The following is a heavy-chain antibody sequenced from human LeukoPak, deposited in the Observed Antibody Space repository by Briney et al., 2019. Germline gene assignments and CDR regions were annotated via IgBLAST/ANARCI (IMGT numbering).Heavy chain of an antibody. V-gene: IGHV4-4*07. CDR2: IYTSGST. CDR1: GGSISSYY. Sequence: PSETLSLTCTVSGGSISSYYWSWLRQPAGKGLEWIGRIYTSGSTNYNPSLKSRVTMSVDTSKDQFSLKLSSVTAADTAVYYCARESGYRYYYYMDVWGKGTTVTISS. D-gene: IGHD3-22*01. J-gene: IGHJ6*03. CDR3: ARESGYRYYYYMDV.